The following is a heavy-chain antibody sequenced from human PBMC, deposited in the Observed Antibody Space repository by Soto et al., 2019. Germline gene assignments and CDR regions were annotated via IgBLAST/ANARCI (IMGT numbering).Heavy chain of an antibody. CDR2: IYYSGST. CDR1: VGSISSGGYY. D-gene: IGHD6-13*01. V-gene: IGHV4-31*03. Sequence: PAETLSLTCTFSVGSISSGGYYWSWIRQHPGKGLEWIGYIYYSGSTYYNPSLKSRVTISVDTSKNQFSLKLSSVTAADTAVYYCALQLVRGNHNWFDPWGQGTLVTVSS. J-gene: IGHJ5*02. CDR3: ALQLVRGNHNWFDP.